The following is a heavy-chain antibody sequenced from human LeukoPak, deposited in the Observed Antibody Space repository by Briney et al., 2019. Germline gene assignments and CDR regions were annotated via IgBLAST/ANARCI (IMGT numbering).Heavy chain of an antibody. Sequence: GASVEVSCKVSGYTLTELSMHWVRQAPGKGLEWMGGFDPEDGETIYAQKFQGRVTMTEDTSTDTAYMELSSLRSEDTAVYYCATVSRSMMGTDAFDIWGQGTMVTVSS. V-gene: IGHV1-24*01. D-gene: IGHD3-22*01. CDR1: GYTLTELS. CDR3: ATVSRSMMGTDAFDI. CDR2: FDPEDGET. J-gene: IGHJ3*02.